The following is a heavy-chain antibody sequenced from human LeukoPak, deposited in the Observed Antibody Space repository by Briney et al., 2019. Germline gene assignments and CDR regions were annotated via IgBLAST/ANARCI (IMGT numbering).Heavy chain of an antibody. V-gene: IGHV3-21*01. CDR3: ARERDSYGFSPYY. CDR2: ISSSSSSI. Sequence: GGSLRLSCAVSGFTFSTYTMNWVRQAPGKGLEWVSSISSSSSSIYYVDSVRGRFTISRDNSKTTLYVQVNSLRAEDTAVYYCARERDSYGFSPYYWGQGTLVTVSS. D-gene: IGHD5-18*01. J-gene: IGHJ4*02. CDR1: GFTFSTYT.